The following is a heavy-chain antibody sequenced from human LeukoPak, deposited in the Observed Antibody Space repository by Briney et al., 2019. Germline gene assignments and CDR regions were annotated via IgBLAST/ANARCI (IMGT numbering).Heavy chain of an antibody. V-gene: IGHV4-39*01. J-gene: IGHJ4*02. Sequence: SETLSLTCNVSGGSISTTNYYWGWIRQPPGKGLEWLGNIHYSGSTYYNPSLQSRVTLSVDTSKNQFSLKLTSVTATDTAVYYCARTSPDCDYWGQGTLVTVSS. CDR2: IHYSGST. CDR3: ARTSPDCDY. CDR1: GGSISTTNYY. D-gene: IGHD2-21*02.